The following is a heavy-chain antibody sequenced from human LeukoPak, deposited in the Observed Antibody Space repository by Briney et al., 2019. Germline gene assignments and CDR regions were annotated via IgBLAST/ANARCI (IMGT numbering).Heavy chain of an antibody. CDR1: GFTFSSYA. D-gene: IGHD3-16*01. CDR3: AKAAYGYYYYGMDV. V-gene: IGHV3-23*01. J-gene: IGHJ6*02. CDR2: ISGSGGST. Sequence: GGSLRLSCAASGFTFSSYAMSWVRQVPGKGLEWVSAISGSGGSTYYADSVKGRFTTSRDNSKNTLYLQMNSLRAEDTAVYYCAKAAYGYYYYGMDVWGQGTTVTVSS.